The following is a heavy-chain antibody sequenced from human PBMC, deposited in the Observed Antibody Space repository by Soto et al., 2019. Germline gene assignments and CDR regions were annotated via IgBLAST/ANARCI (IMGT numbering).Heavy chain of an antibody. Sequence: QVQLVESGGGVVQPGRSLRLSCAASGFTFSSYGMHWVRQAPGKGLEWVAVIWYDGSNKYYADSVKGRFTISRDNSKNTLYLQMNSLRAEDTAVYYCARDRVDSSGYLPYHLKGFVAFDIWDQGTMVTVSS. CDR1: GFTFSSYG. D-gene: IGHD3-22*01. CDR2: IWYDGSNK. V-gene: IGHV3-33*01. CDR3: ARDRVDSSGYLPYHLKGFVAFDI. J-gene: IGHJ3*02.